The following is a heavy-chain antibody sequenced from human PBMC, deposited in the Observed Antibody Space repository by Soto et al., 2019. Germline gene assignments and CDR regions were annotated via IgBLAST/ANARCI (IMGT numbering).Heavy chain of an antibody. V-gene: IGHV4-59*02. D-gene: IGHD4-17*01. J-gene: IGHJ6*02. Sequence: QVQLQESGPGLVKPSETLSLTCTVSGGSVSSYYWSWIRQPPGKGLEWIGYIYYSGSTNYNPSLKSRVTISVDTSKIHFSLKLSSVTAADTAVYYCASNTYTYGDSNFWGQGTTVTVSS. CDR3: ASNTYTYGDSNF. CDR1: GGSVSSYY. CDR2: IYYSGST.